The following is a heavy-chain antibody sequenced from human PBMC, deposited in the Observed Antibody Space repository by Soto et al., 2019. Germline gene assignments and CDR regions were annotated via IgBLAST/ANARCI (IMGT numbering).Heavy chain of an antibody. J-gene: IGHJ5*02. V-gene: IGHV4-34*01. CDR2: INHSGST. CDR1: GGSFSPYF. D-gene: IGHD2-21*01. Sequence: PSETLSLTCAVYGGSFSPYFWSWIRQPPGKGLEWIGYINHSGSTNYNPSLKSRVTISVDTSKNQFSLKLSSVTAADTAVYYCARSGDRSGWFDPWGQGTLVTVSS. CDR3: ARSGDRSGWFDP.